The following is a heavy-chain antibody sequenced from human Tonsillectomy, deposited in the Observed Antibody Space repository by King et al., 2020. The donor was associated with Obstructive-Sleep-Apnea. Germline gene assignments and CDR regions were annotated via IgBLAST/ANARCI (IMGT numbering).Heavy chain of an antibody. Sequence: VQLVESGGGLVQPGGSLRLSCAASGFTFSIYAMSWVRQAPGKGLEWVSTISDSGGSTYYADSVKGRFTISRDNPKNTLSLQMNSLRAEDTAVYYCANLYYYDSSGNAFDIWGQGTMVTVSS. CDR1: GFTFSIYA. CDR3: ANLYYYDSSGNAFDI. CDR2: ISDSGGST. D-gene: IGHD3-22*01. V-gene: IGHV3-23*04. J-gene: IGHJ3*02.